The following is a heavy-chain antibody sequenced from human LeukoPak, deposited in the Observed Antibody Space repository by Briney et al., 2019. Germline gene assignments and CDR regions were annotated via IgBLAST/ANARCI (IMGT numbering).Heavy chain of an antibody. D-gene: IGHD3-22*01. Sequence: SETLSLTCTVSGGSISSGSYYWSWIRQPAGKGLEWIGRIYTSGSTNYNPSLKSRVTISVDTSKNQFSLKLSSVTAADTAMYYCARSYDSSGYPFDAFDIWGQGTMVTVSS. J-gene: IGHJ3*02. CDR3: ARSYDSSGYPFDAFDI. CDR2: IYTSGST. V-gene: IGHV4-61*02. CDR1: GGSISSGSYY.